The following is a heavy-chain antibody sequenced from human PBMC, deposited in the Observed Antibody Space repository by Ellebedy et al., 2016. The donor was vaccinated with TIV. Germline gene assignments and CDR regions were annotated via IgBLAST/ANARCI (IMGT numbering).Heavy chain of an antibody. D-gene: IGHD2-21*02. CDR1: GFTFSSYA. CDR2: IRVSGGTT. Sequence: GGSLRLXXAASGFTFSSYAMNWVRQAPGKGLEWVSGIRVSGGTTFYADSVKGRFIISRDNSKNTVYLQMSSLRADDTAVYYCAKARREVVATATSFDHWGQGTLVTVSS. V-gene: IGHV3-23*01. CDR3: AKARREVVATATSFDH. J-gene: IGHJ4*02.